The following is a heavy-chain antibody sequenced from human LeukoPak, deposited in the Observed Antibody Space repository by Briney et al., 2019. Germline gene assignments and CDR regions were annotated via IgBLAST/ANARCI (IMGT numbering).Heavy chain of an antibody. CDR3: ARPYDSSGYMDFDY. J-gene: IGHJ4*02. CDR1: GFTFSSYA. D-gene: IGHD3-22*01. Sequence: GGSLRLSCAASGFTFSSYAMHWVRQAPGKGLEWVAVISYDGSNKYYADSVKGRFTISRDNSKNTLYLQMNSLRAEDTAVYYCARPYDSSGYMDFDYWGQGTLVTVSS. V-gene: IGHV3-30-3*01. CDR2: ISYDGSNK.